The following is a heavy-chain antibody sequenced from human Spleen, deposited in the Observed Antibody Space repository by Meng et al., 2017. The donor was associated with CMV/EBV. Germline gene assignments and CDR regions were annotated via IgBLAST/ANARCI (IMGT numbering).Heavy chain of an antibody. Sequence: GGSLRLSCTASGFTFSTYSMNWVRQAPGKGLEWVSSISTSGTYIYYADSVKGRFTISRDNAKNSLYLQMNSLRVEDTAVYHCARVRFEGSGNNQQYHGMDVWGQGTTVTVSS. CDR1: GFTFSTYS. J-gene: IGHJ6*02. CDR2: ISTSGTYI. CDR3: ARVRFEGSGNNQQYHGMDV. V-gene: IGHV3-21*01. D-gene: IGHD3-10*01.